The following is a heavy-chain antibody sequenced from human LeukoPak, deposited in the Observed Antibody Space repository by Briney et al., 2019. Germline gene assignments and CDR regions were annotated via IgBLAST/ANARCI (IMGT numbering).Heavy chain of an antibody. D-gene: IGHD1-26*01. Sequence: ASVKVSCKASGDTFTVYYMHWVRQGPGQGVGWRGWIKPNRGDTNYAQKFKGRGSMTRDTSISTAYMQLSRLRSDDTAVYYCARELRGIVSAHSTDYDMDVWGQGTTVTVSS. CDR3: ARELRGIVSAHSTDYDMDV. CDR2: IKPNRGDT. J-gene: IGHJ6*02. CDR1: GDTFTVYY. V-gene: IGHV1-2*02.